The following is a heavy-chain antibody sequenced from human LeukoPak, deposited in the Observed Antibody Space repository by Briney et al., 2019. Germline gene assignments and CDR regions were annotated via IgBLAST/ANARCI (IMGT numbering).Heavy chain of an antibody. D-gene: IGHD4-23*01. CDR2: IYYSGNT. CDR1: GDSISNDDYY. J-gene: IGHJ6*03. Sequence: SETLSLTCTVSGDSISNDDYYWSWIRQLPGKGLEWIGYIYYSGNTYYHPSLKRRVTISVDTSHNQFSLNLSSDTAADTAVYFCARRLRGTTVVNLGETHYYYYLDVWGKGTTVTVSS. V-gene: IGHV4-31*03. CDR3: ARRLRGTTVVNLGETHYYYYLDV.